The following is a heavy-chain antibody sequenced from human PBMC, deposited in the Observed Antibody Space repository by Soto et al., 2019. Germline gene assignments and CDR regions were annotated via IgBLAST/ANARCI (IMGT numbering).Heavy chain of an antibody. CDR3: ATRTDYYYGSGSLGGMDV. J-gene: IGHJ6*02. CDR2: IYYSGST. CDR1: GGSISSCSYY. V-gene: IGHV4-31*03. D-gene: IGHD3-10*01. Sequence: QVQLQESGPGLVKPSQTLSLTCTVSGGSISSCSYYWSWIRQLPGKGLEWIVYIYYSGSTYYNPSHKSRVTISVDTSKNQFSLKLNSVTAADTAVYYCATRTDYYYGSGSLGGMDVWGQGPTVTVSS.